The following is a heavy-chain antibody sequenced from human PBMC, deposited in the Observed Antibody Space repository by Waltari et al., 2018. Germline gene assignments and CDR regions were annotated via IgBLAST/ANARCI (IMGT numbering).Heavy chain of an antibody. CDR3: ARASRVAGCYFDY. Sequence: QVQLQESGPGLVKPSPTLSLTCTVSGGSISSGGYYWSWIRQNPGKGLEWIGYIYYSGSTYYNPSLKSRVTISVDTSKNQFSLKLSSVTAADTAVYYCARASRVAGCYFDYWGQGTLVTVSS. J-gene: IGHJ4*02. D-gene: IGHD6-19*01. CDR1: GGSISSGGYY. V-gene: IGHV4-31*03. CDR2: IYYSGST.